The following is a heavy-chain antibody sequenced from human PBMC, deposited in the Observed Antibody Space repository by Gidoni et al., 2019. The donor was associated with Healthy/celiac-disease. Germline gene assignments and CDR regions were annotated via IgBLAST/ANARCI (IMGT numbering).Heavy chain of an antibody. V-gene: IGHV3-9*01. CDR1: GFTFDDYA. CDR3: AKDKFGFGELRPYFDY. Sequence: EVQLVESGGGLVQPGRSLRLSCAASGFTFDDYAMPWVRQAPGKGLEWVSGISWNSGSIGYADSVKGRFTISRDNAKNSLYLQMNSLRAEDTALYYCAKDKFGFGELRPYFDYWGQGTLVTVSS. J-gene: IGHJ4*02. CDR2: ISWNSGSI. D-gene: IGHD3-10*01.